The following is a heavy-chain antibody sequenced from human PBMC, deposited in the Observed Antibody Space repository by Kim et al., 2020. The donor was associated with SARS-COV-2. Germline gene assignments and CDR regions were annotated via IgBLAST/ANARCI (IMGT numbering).Heavy chain of an antibody. Sequence: GGSLRLSCAASGFTFSSYSMNWVRQAPGKGLEWVSSISSSSSYIYYADSVKGRFTISRDNAKNSLYLQMNSLRAEDTAVYYCARDGYSSGWYVGHLSSWGQGTLVTVSS. CDR3: ARDGYSSGWYVGHLSS. D-gene: IGHD6-19*01. CDR1: GFTFSSYS. J-gene: IGHJ5*01. CDR2: ISSSSSYI. V-gene: IGHV3-21*01.